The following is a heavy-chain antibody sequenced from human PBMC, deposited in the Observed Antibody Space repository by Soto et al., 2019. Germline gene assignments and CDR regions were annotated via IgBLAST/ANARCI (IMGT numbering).Heavy chain of an antibody. V-gene: IGHV3-30*18. CDR1: GFTFSSYG. CDR3: AKGPGAPWD. J-gene: IGHJ4*02. D-gene: IGHD1-26*01. Sequence: SLRLSCAASGFTFSSYGMHWVRQAPGKGLEWVAVISYDGSNKYYADSVKGRFTISRDNSKNTLYLQMNSLRAEDTAVYYCAKGPGAPWDWGQGTLVTVSS. CDR2: ISYDGSNK.